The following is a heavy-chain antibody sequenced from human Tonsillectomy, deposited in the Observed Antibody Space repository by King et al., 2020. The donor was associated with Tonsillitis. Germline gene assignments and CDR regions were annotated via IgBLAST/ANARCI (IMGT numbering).Heavy chain of an antibody. CDR2: INRDDDK. J-gene: IGHJ4*02. Sequence: TLKESGPALVKPTQTLTLTCTFSGFSLSTSGMCVSWIRQPPGKALEWLARINRDDDKNYRTSLKTSPTISKDTSKNQVVLTMTNMDPVDTATYYCARIGAMGRGVMVNDYWGQGTLVTVSS. V-gene: IGHV2-70*11. D-gene: IGHD3-10*01. CDR1: GFSLSTSGMC. CDR3: ARIGAMGRGVMVNDY.